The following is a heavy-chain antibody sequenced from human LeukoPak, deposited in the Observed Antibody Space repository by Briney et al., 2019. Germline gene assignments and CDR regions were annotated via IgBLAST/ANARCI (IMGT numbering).Heavy chain of an antibody. CDR1: GFTFSSYA. J-gene: IGHJ4*02. V-gene: IGHV3-23*01. Sequence: GGSLRLSCAASGFTFSSYAMSWVRQAPGKGLEWVSAISGSGGSTYYADSVKGRFTISRDNSKNTLYLQMNSPRAEDTAVYYCADDCSGGSCLDYWGQGTLVTVSS. CDR3: ADDCSGGSCLDY. CDR2: ISGSGGST. D-gene: IGHD2-15*01.